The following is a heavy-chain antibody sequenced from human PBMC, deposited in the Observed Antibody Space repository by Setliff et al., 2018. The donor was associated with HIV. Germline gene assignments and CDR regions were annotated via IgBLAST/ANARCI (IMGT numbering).Heavy chain of an antibody. CDR3: ARRRHIRYGEGIDY. J-gene: IGHJ4*02. CDR2: IYYSGST. D-gene: IGHD4-17*01. Sequence: SETLSLTCTVSGGSIGSSSYYWGWIRQPPGKGLEWIGHIYYSGSTYYNPSLKSRVTISVDTSNNQFSLKLSSVTSADTAVYYCARRRHIRYGEGIDYWGQGTLVTVSS. CDR1: GGSIGSSSYY. V-gene: IGHV4-39*01.